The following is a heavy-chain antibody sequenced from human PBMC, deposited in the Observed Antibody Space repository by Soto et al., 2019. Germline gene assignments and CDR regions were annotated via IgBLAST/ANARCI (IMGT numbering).Heavy chain of an antibody. CDR2: IIPIFGTA. J-gene: IGHJ4*02. Sequence: WASVKVSCKASGGTFSSYAISWVRQAPGQGLEWMGGIIPIFGTANYAQKFQGRVTITADESTSTAYMELSSLRSEDTAVYYCARGGIAVAVPFDYWGQGTLATVSS. CDR3: ARGGIAVAVPFDY. D-gene: IGHD6-19*01. CDR1: GGTFSSYA. V-gene: IGHV1-69*13.